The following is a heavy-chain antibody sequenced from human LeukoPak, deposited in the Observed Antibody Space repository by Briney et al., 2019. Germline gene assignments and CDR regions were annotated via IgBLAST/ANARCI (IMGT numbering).Heavy chain of an antibody. D-gene: IGHD3-9*01. Sequence: GGSLRLSCAASGFTFSSSAMSWVRQVPGKGLEWVSGISASGGSTYYADSVKGRFTISRDNSKNTLYLQMNSLRAEDTAVYYCAKAHELRYFDWFGDPLLGSHHWGQGTLVTVSS. J-gene: IGHJ5*02. CDR1: GFTFSSSA. V-gene: IGHV3-23*01. CDR3: AKAHELRYFDWFGDPLLGSHH. CDR2: ISASGGST.